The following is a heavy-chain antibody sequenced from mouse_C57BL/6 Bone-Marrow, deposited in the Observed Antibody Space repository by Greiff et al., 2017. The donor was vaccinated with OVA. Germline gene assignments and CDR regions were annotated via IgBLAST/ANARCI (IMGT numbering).Heavy chain of an antibody. J-gene: IGHJ1*03. CDR3: ARSGSFITTVVANWYFDV. CDR1: GYTFTDYN. CDR2: INPNNGGT. V-gene: IGHV1-18*01. Sequence: EVQLQQSGPELVKPGASVKIPCKASGYTFTDYNMDWVKQSHGKSLEWIGDINPNNGGTIYNQKFKGKATLTVDKSYSTAYMGLRSLTSEDTAVYYCARSGSFITTVVANWYFDVWGTGTTVTVAS. D-gene: IGHD1-1*01.